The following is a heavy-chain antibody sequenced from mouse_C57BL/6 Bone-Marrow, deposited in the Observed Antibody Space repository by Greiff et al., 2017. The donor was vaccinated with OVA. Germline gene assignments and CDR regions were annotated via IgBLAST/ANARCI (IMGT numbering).Heavy chain of an antibody. Sequence: VQLQQSGPELVKPGASVKISCKASGYAFSSSWMNWVKQRPGTGLEWIGRIYPGDGDTNSNGKFKGKATLTADKSSSPAYMQLRSLTAEDSAVYFCARGWEMDYWGQGTTVTVSS. CDR1: GYAFSSSW. CDR3: ARGWEMDY. CDR2: IYPGDGDT. J-gene: IGHJ2*01. D-gene: IGHD2-3*01. V-gene: IGHV1-82*01.